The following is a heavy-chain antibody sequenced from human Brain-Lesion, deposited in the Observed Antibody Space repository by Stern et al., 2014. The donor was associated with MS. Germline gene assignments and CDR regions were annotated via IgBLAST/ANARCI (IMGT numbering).Heavy chain of an antibody. CDR2: IKEAGTAK. D-gene: IGHD3-3*01. CDR1: GFTFGNYW. CDR3: ARVYNTIYGIVTQRGSGMDV. J-gene: IGHJ6*02. Sequence: VQLEESGGGLVQPGGSLTISCTAAGFTFGNYWMTWVRQAPAKGLEWVANIKEAGTAKNYVDSVKGRFTISRDNARNSLYLQMNSLRVEDTALYYCARVYNTIYGIVTQRGSGMDVWGQGTTVIVSS. V-gene: IGHV3-7*01.